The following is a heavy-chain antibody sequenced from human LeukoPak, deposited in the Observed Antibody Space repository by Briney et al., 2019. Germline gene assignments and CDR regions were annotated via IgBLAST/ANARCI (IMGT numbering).Heavy chain of an antibody. Sequence: ASVKVSCKASGYIFTSYAMHWVRQAPGQRLEWMGWINAGNGNTKYSQKFQGRVTITRDTSASTAYMELSSLRSEDTAVYYCARDYWNRDVRYFDYWGQGTLVTVSS. D-gene: IGHD1-1*01. V-gene: IGHV1-3*01. CDR3: ARDYWNRDVRYFDY. CDR2: INAGNGNT. CDR1: GYIFTSYA. J-gene: IGHJ4*02.